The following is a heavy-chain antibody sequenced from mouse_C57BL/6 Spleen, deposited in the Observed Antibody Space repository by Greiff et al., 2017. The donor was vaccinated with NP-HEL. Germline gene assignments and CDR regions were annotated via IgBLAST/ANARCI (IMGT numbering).Heavy chain of an antibody. D-gene: IGHD2-4*01. CDR1: GYTFTSYW. Sequence: QVQLQQPGAELVKPGASVKLSCKASGYTFTSYWMHWVKQRPGPGLEWIGRIDPNSGGTKYNEKFKSKATLTVDKPSSTAYMQLSSLPSEDSAVYYCARDYYDYGPFAYWGQGTLVTVSA. J-gene: IGHJ3*01. V-gene: IGHV1-72*01. CDR3: ARDYYDYGPFAY. CDR2: IDPNSGGT.